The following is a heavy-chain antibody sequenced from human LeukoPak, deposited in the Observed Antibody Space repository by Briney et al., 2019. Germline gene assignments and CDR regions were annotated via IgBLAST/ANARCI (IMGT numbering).Heavy chain of an antibody. V-gene: IGHV4-59*01. CDR3: AREHSYNWFDP. CDR2: IYYSGST. CDR1: GGSISSYY. D-gene: IGHD3-3*02. Sequence: SETLSLTCTVSGGSISSYYWSWIRQPPGKGLEWIGYIYYSGSTNYDPSLKSRVTISVDTSKNQFSLKLSSVTAADTAVYYCAREHSYNWFDPWGQGTLVTVSS. J-gene: IGHJ5*02.